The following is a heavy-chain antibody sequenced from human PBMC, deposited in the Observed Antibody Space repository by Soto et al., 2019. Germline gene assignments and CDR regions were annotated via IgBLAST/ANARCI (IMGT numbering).Heavy chain of an antibody. V-gene: IGHV1-69*01. Sequence: QVQLVQSGAEVKTPRSSVRVSCEASGDTFSNYAINWVRQAPGQGLEWMGGTIPVLGTPAYAQKVQGRVTMTADESTSTAYRELSSLRAEDTAVYYCARGRKFGGTYYYFHPWGQGTLVTVSS. J-gene: IGHJ5*02. CDR3: ARGRKFGGTYYYFHP. CDR2: TIPVLGTP. D-gene: IGHD1-26*01. CDR1: GDTFSNYA.